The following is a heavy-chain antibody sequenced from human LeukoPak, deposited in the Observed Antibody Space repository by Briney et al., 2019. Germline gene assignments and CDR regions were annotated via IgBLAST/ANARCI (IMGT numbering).Heavy chain of an antibody. CDR3: ARIRVNSGSYGAFDI. D-gene: IGHD3-10*01. CDR2: ISGSGGST. J-gene: IGHJ3*02. CDR1: GFTFSSYA. Sequence: GGSLRLSCAASGFTFSSYAMSWVRQAPGKGLEWVSAISGSGGSTYYADSVKGRFTISRDNAKNSLYLQMNSLRAEDTAVYYCARIRVNSGSYGAFDIWGQGTMVTVSS. V-gene: IGHV3-23*01.